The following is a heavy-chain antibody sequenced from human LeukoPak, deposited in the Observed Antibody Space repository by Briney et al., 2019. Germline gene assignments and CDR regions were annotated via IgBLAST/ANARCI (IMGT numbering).Heavy chain of an antibody. Sequence: GGSLRLSCAASGFTFSTFAMSWVRQDPGRGLEWVSSITGAGSTTYYPESVKGRFTISRDNSKNTLYLQMNSLRAEDTAVYYCARDMDYRPIGNYYYGYWGQGTLVTVSS. J-gene: IGHJ4*02. CDR2: ITGAGSTT. CDR3: ARDMDYRPIGNYYYGY. CDR1: GFTFSTFA. D-gene: IGHD1-7*01. V-gene: IGHV3-23*01.